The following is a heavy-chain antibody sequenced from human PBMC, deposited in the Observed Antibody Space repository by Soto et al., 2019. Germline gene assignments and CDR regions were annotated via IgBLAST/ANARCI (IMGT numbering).Heavy chain of an antibody. CDR3: AKEPQGGYGGYFDY. CDR1: GFTFSSYA. D-gene: IGHD5-12*01. CDR2: ISGSGRST. Sequence: VQLLESGGGLVQPGGSLRLSCAASGFTFSSYAMSWVRQAPGKALEWVSAISGSGRSTYYADPVEGRFTISRDNSKNTLYLQMNSLRAEDTAVYYCAKEPQGGYGGYFDYWGQGTLVTVSS. V-gene: IGHV3-23*01. J-gene: IGHJ4*02.